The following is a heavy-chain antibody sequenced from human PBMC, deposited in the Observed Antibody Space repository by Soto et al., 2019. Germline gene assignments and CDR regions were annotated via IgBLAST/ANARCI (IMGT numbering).Heavy chain of an antibody. CDR2: IYYSGST. CDR1: GGSVSSGSYY. Sequence: SETLSLTCTVSGGSVSSGSYYWSWIRQPPGKGLEWIGYIYYSGSTNDNRSLKSRVTISVDTSKNQFSLKLSSVTAADTAVYYWARGVARARLRASMPWLVDGSGYYYGMDVWGQGTTVTVSS. J-gene: IGHJ6*02. CDR3: ARGVARARLRASMPWLVDGSGYYYGMDV. V-gene: IGHV4-61*01. D-gene: IGHD6-19*01.